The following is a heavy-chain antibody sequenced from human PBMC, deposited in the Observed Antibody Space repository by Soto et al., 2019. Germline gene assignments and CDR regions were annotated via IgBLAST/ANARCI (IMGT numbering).Heavy chain of an antibody. CDR1: GGSIRSSSYY. J-gene: IGHJ6*03. CDR3: ARPGRGDHYYGSGSQAYYYYMDV. D-gene: IGHD3-10*01. CDR2: IYYSGST. Sequence: SETLSLTCTVSGGSIRSSSYYWGWIRQPPGKGLEWIGSIYYSGSTYYNPSLKSRVTISVDTSKNQFSLKLSSVTAADTAVYYCARPGRGDHYYGSGSQAYYYYMDVWGKGTTVTVSS. V-gene: IGHV4-39*01.